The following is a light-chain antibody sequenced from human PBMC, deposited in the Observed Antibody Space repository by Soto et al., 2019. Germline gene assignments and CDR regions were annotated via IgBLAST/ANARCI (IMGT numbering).Light chain of an antibody. J-gene: IGLJ1*01. CDR2: DVS. Sequence: QSVLTQPASVTGFPGQSITISCTGTSSDVGGYNYVSWYQQHPDKAPKLMIYDVSNRPSGVSNRFSGSKSGNTASLTISGLQAEDEADYYCSSYTSSTTLYYVFGTGTKVTVL. CDR3: SSYTSSTTLYYV. CDR1: SSDVGGYNY. V-gene: IGLV2-14*01.